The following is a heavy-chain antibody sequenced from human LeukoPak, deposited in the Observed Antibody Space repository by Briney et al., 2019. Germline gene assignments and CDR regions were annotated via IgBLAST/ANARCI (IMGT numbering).Heavy chain of an antibody. CDR3: ARSGSYWSNWFDP. Sequence: PGGSLRLSCAASGFTFSSYWMHWVRQAPGKGLVWVSRINSDGSSTSYADSVKGRFTISRDNAKNTLYLQMNSLSAEDTAVYYCARSGSYWSNWFDPWGQGTLVTVSS. J-gene: IGHJ5*02. V-gene: IGHV3-74*01. CDR1: GFTFSSYW. CDR2: INSDGSST. D-gene: IGHD1-26*01.